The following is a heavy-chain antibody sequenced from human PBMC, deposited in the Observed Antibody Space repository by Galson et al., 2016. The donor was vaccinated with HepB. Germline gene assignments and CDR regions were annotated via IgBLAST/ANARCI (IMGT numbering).Heavy chain of an antibody. D-gene: IGHD3/OR15-3a*01. CDR1: GGSISGYY. V-gene: IGHV4-59*01. CDR2: IFYSGST. J-gene: IGHJ6*02. Sequence: SETLSLTCTVSGGSISGYYWTWIRQSPGKGLEWIGCIFYSGSTNYNPSLESRVTMSVETSKNQFSLKLNSVTAADTAVYFCAREHWARTDSKDHYYAMDVWGQGTTVTVSS. CDR3: AREHWARTDSKDHYYAMDV.